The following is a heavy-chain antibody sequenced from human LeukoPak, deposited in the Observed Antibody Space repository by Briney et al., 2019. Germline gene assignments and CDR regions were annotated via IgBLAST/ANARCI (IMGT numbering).Heavy chain of an antibody. CDR2: IYTSGST. Sequence: PSETLSLTCTVSGGSISSYYWSWIRQPAGKGLEWIGRIYTSGSTNYNPSLKSRVTMSVDTSKNQFSLKLSSVTAADTAVYYCAREPQYCSGGSCYEYYYYMDVWGKGTTVTGSS. D-gene: IGHD2-15*01. CDR3: AREPQYCSGGSCYEYYYYMDV. CDR1: GGSISSYY. J-gene: IGHJ6*03. V-gene: IGHV4-4*07.